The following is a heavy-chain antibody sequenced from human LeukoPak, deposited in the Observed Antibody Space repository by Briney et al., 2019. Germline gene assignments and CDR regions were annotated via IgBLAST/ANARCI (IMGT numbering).Heavy chain of an antibody. Sequence: ASVKVSCKASGYTFSAYYMHWVRQAPGQGLEWMGRINPNSGGTNYAQNFQGRVTMTRDTSISTAYMELSRLRTDDTAVYNCARAEYSSGWYTDYWGQGTLVTVSS. J-gene: IGHJ4*02. CDR3: ARAEYSSGWYTDY. CDR1: GYTFSAYY. CDR2: INPNSGGT. V-gene: IGHV1-2*06. D-gene: IGHD6-19*01.